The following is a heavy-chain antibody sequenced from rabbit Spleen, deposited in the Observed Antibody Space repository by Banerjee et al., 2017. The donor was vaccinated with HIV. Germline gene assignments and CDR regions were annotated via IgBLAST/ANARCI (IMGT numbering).Heavy chain of an antibody. V-gene: IGHV1S45*01. Sequence: QEQLVESGGGLVQPEGSLTLTCTASGVSFSSNYYMCWVRQAPGKGLEWIACIDTGSSGFSYFASWAKGRFTISIASSTTVALQMTGLTDADTATYFCARGIGTTATYYGLDFGGPGTLVTVS. D-gene: IGHD6-1*01. CDR3: ARGIGTTATYYGLDF. CDR2: IDTGSSGFS. CDR1: GVSFSSNYY. J-gene: IGHJ6*01.